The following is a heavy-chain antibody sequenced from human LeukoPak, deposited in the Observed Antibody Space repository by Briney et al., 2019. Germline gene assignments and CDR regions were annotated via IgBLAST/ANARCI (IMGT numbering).Heavy chain of an antibody. CDR2: IDRSGST. CDR3: ARGYGSGSYYVY. CDR1: GGSISSGGYY. Sequence: SQTLSLTCTVSGGSISSGGYYWSWIRQPPGKGLEWIGEIDRSGSTTYNPSLKSRVNVLLDTSKNQFSLRLSSVTAADTAVYYCARGYGSGSYYVYWGQGTLVAVSS. V-gene: IGHV4-30-2*01. J-gene: IGHJ4*02. D-gene: IGHD3-10*01.